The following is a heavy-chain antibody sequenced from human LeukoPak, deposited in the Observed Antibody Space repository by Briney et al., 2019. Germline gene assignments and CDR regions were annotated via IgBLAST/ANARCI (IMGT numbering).Heavy chain of an antibody. CDR2: ISAYNGNT. CDR1: GHTFTSYG. V-gene: IGHV1-18*01. CDR3: ARDQAPFYDILTGYYSPYDY. D-gene: IGHD3-9*01. Sequence: ASVKVSCKASGHTFTSYGISWVRQAPGQGLEWMGWISAYNGNTNYAQKLQGRVTMTTDTSTSTAYMELRSLRSDDTAVYYCARDQAPFYDILTGYYSPYDYWGQGTLVTVSS. J-gene: IGHJ4*02.